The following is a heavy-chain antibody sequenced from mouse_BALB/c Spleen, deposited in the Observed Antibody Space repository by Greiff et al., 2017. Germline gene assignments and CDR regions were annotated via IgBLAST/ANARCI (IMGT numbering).Heavy chain of an antibody. D-gene: IGHD1-1*01. Sequence: VQLKESGPELVKPGASVKMSCKASGYTFTSYVMHWVKQKPGQGLEWIGYINPYNDGTKYNEKFKGKATLTSDKSSSTAYMELSSLTSEDSAVYYCARELPYWYFDVWGAGTTVTVSS. CDR2: INPYNDGT. V-gene: IGHV1-14*01. J-gene: IGHJ1*01. CDR3: ARELPYWYFDV. CDR1: GYTFTSYV.